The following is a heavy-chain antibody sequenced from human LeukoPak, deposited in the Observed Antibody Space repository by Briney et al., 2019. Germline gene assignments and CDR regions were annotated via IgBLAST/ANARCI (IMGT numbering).Heavy chain of an antibody. D-gene: IGHD1-26*01. CDR2: IPYDGSNK. CDR1: GFTFSNYG. V-gene: IGHV3-30*18. Sequence: GGSLRLSCAASGFTFSNYGFHWVRQAPGKGLEWVAVIPYDGSNKYYADSVKGRFTISRDNSKNTLYLQMNTLRAEDTAVYYRAKEVGYGMDVWGQGTTVTVSS. J-gene: IGHJ6*02. CDR3: AKEVGYGMDV.